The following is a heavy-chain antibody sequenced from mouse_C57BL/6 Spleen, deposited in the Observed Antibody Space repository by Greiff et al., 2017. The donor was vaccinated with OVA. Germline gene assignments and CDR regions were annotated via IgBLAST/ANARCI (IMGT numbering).Heavy chain of an antibody. D-gene: IGHD2-2*01. CDR2: INPSNGGT. CDR3: ARLCYYGYDRFAY. J-gene: IGHJ3*01. Sequence: QVQLQQPGTELVKPGASVKLSCKASGYTFTSYWMHWVKQRPGQGLEWIGNINPSNGGTNYNEKFKSKATLTVDKSSSTAYMQLSSLTSEDSAVYYGARLCYYGYDRFAYWGQGTLVTVSA. CDR1: GYTFTSYW. V-gene: IGHV1-53*01.